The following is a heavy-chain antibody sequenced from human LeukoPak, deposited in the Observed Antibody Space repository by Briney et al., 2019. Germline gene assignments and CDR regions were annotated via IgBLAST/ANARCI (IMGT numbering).Heavy chain of an antibody. Sequence: GRSLRLSCTASGFTFRDYAMNWVRQAPGKGLEWVSYISSSSSTIYYADSVKGRFTISRDNAKNSLYLQMNSLRAEDTAVYYCARVGYFYASGSDYWGQGTLVTVSS. D-gene: IGHD3-10*01. CDR2: ISSSSSTI. CDR3: ARVGYFYASGSDY. J-gene: IGHJ4*02. V-gene: IGHV3-48*03. CDR1: GFTFRDYA.